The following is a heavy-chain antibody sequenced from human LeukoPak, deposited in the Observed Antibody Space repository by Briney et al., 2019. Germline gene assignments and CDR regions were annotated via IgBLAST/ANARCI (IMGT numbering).Heavy chain of an antibody. CDR2: INHSGST. V-gene: IGHV4-34*01. Sequence: PSETLSLTCAVYGGSFSGYYWSWIRQPPGKGLEWIGEINHSGSTNYNPSLKSRVTISVDTSKNQFSLKLSSVTAADTAVDYCAGGGFGGHDYWGQGTLVTVSS. CDR1: GGSFSGYY. J-gene: IGHJ4*02. D-gene: IGHD3-16*01. CDR3: AGGGFGGHDY.